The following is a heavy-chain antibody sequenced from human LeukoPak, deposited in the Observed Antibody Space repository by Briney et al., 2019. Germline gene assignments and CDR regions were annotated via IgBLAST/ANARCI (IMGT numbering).Heavy chain of an antibody. D-gene: IGHD5-18*01. J-gene: IGHJ4*02. CDR1: GGSFSGYY. CDR2: IYTSGST. V-gene: IGHV4-59*10. CDR3: AREGGDTAMVDY. Sequence: SETLSLTCAVYGGSFSGYYWSWIRQPPGKGLEWIGRIYTSGSTNYNPSLKSRVTMSVDTSKNQFSLKLSSVTAADTAVYYCAREGGDTAMVDYWGQGTLVTVSS.